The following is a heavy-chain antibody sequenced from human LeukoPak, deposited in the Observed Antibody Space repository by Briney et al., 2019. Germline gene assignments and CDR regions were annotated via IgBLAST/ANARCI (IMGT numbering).Heavy chain of an antibody. V-gene: IGHV4-34*01. CDR1: GGSFSGYY. D-gene: IGHD6-13*01. J-gene: IGHJ4*02. Sequence: SETLSLTCAVCGGSFSGYYWSWIRQPPGKGLEWIGEINHSGSTNYNPSLKSRVTISVDTSKNQFSLKLSSVTAADTAVYYCARGGKQQLSAYFDYWGQGTLVTVSS. CDR2: INHSGST. CDR3: ARGGKQQLSAYFDY.